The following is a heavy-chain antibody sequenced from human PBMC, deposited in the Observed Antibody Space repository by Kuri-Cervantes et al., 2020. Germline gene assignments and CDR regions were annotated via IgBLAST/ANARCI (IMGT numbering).Heavy chain of an antibody. CDR2: IIPIFGTP. D-gene: IGHD3-10*01. Sequence: SVKVSFKASGGNFRASAINWVRQAPGQGLEWMGGIIPIFGTPTYAQKFQGRVTISADKSTTTAYMELSSLRSEDTAVYYCAGGYYQANRGVIGYMDVWGKGTTVTVSS. V-gene: IGHV1-69*06. CDR3: AGGYYQANRGVIGYMDV. CDR1: GGNFRASA. J-gene: IGHJ6*03.